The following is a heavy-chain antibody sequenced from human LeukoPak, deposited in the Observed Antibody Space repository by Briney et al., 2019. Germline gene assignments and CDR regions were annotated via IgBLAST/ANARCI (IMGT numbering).Heavy chain of an antibody. CDR3: ARAPTYYSDSGRYTIPSFDY. D-gene: IGHD3-22*01. CDR1: GGFISTYF. J-gene: IGHJ4*02. Sequence: PSETLSLTCTVSGGFISTYFWSWIRQPPGKGLEWIGYTYYTGRNTYNPSLKSRVTISQDSSKNQFSLKLTSVTAADTAVYYCARAPTYYSDSGRYTIPSFDYWGQGTLVTVSS. V-gene: IGHV4-59*01. CDR2: TYYTGRN.